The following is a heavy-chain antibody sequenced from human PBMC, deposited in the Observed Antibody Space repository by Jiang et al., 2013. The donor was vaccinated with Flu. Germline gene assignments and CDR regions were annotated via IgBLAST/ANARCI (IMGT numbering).Heavy chain of an antibody. V-gene: IGHV4-30-2*05. Sequence: SLKSRVTISVDTSKNQFSLKLSSVTAADTAVYYCARAGTGGYSSGWPPFDYWGQGTLVTVSS. J-gene: IGHJ4*02. CDR3: ARAGTGGYSSGWPPFDY. D-gene: IGHD6-19*01.